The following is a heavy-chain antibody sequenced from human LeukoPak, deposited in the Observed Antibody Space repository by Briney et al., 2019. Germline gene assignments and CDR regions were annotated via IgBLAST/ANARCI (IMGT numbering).Heavy chain of an antibody. CDR1: GFTFYYYG. Sequence: PGGSLRLSCAASGFTFYYYGMYWVRQTPGKGREWVAFIQDDGTNKYYADSVKGRFTISRDNSKNTLYLQMTSLRAGDTAIYYCARASGRLFPFDYWGQGTLVTVSS. J-gene: IGHJ4*02. D-gene: IGHD1-26*01. V-gene: IGHV3-30*02. CDR2: IQDDGTNK. CDR3: ARASGRLFPFDY.